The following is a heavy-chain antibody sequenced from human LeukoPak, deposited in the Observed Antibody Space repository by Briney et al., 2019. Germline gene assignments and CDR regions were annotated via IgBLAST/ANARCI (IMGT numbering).Heavy chain of an antibody. Sequence: PGGSLRLSCAASGFTFSSYEMSWVRQAPGKGLDWVSYISRSGSTEKYADSVKGRLTISRDNAKNSLYLQMYSLRAEDTAVYYCARGEQLNYFVYWGQGTLVTVSS. CDR1: GFTFSSYE. CDR2: ISRSGSTE. CDR3: ARGEQLNYFVY. V-gene: IGHV3-48*03. D-gene: IGHD1-26*01. J-gene: IGHJ4*02.